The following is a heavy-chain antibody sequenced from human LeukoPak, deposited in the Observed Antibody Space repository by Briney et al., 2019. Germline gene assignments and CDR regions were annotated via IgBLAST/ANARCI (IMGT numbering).Heavy chain of an antibody. D-gene: IGHD2-2*01. CDR3: ARDTYQPGRIDS. CDR2: INDVSADI. J-gene: IGHJ4*02. Sequence: GGSLRLSCAASEFTFSLYAMNWVRQAPGKGLEWVSYINDVSADIHYADSVKGRFTISRNNARNTLYLQMNSLRAEDTAVYYCARDTYQPGRIDSWGQGTLVIVSS. CDR1: EFTFSLYA. V-gene: IGHV3-21*05.